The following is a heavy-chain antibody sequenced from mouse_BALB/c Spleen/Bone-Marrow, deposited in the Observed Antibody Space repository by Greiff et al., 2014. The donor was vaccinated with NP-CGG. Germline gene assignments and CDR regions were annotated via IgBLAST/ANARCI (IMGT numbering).Heavy chain of an antibody. V-gene: IGHV4-1*02. CDR2: INPDSSTI. Sequence: DVQLVESGGGLVQPGGSLKLSCAASGFDFSRYWMSWVRQAPGKGLEWIGEINPDSSTINYTPSLKDKSIISRDNAKNTLYLQMSKVRSEDTALYYCARQGHYGKGDYWGQGTTLTVSS. J-gene: IGHJ2*01. CDR3: ARQGHYGKGDY. D-gene: IGHD2-1*01. CDR1: GFDFSRYW.